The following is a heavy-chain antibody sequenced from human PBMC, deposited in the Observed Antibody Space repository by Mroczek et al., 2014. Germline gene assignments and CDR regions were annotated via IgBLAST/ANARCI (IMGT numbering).Heavy chain of an antibody. CDR3: ARVGITIFGVVSNWYFDL. CDR1: GGSISSYY. Sequence: QVQLQESGPGLVKPSETLSLTCTVSGGSISSYYWSWIRQPAGKGLEWIGRIYTSGSTNYNPSLKSRVTMSVDTSKNQFSLKLSSVTAADTAVYYCARVGITIFGVVSNWYFDLWGRGTLVTVSS. J-gene: IGHJ2*01. V-gene: IGHV4-4*07. D-gene: IGHD3-3*01. CDR2: IYTSGST.